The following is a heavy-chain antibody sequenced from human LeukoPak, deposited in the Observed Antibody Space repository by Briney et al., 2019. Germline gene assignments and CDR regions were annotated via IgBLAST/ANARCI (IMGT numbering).Heavy chain of an antibody. J-gene: IGHJ3*02. CDR1: GGSISSGDYY. V-gene: IGHV4-30-4*08. D-gene: IGHD3-3*01. Sequence: PSQTLSLTCSVSGGSISSGDYYWSWIRQPPEKGLEWIGYIYYSGSTYYNPSLKSRVTISVDTSKNQFSLKLSSVTAADTAVYYCARGGTSKYYDFWSGSKINAFDIWGQGTMVTVSS. CDR2: IYYSGST. CDR3: ARGGTSKYYDFWSGSKINAFDI.